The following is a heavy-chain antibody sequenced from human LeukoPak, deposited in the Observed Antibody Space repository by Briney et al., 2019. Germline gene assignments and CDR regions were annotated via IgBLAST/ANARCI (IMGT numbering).Heavy chain of an antibody. CDR2: INQDGSEK. CDR1: GFAISSSW. J-gene: IGHJ3*02. D-gene: IGHD1-1*01. CDR3: AREPGLGYAFVI. V-gene: IGHV3-7*01. Sequence: GGSLRLSCVVSGFAISSSWMTWVRQVPGKGLEWVANINQDGSEKHYVGSVRGRFTISRDNAKDSLYLQMNSLGAEDTAVYYCAREPGLGYAFVIWGQGTKVTVSS.